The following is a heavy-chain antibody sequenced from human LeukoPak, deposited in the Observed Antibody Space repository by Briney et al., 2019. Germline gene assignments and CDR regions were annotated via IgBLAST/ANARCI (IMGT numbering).Heavy chain of an antibody. D-gene: IGHD3-10*01. CDR2: IYYSGST. Sequence: SETLSLTCTVSGGSISSYYWSWIRQPPGKGLEWIGYIYYSGSTNYNPSLKSRVTISVDTSKNQFSLKLSSVTAAGTAVYYCARSDYYGSEFDYWGQGTLVTVSS. J-gene: IGHJ4*02. CDR3: ARSDYYGSEFDY. CDR1: GGSISSYY. V-gene: IGHV4-59*08.